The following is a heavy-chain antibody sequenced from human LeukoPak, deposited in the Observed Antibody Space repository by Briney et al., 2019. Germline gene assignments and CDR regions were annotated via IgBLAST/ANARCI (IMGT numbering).Heavy chain of an antibody. CDR1: GYTFTGYY. CDR3: AREGYSSFLGNWFDP. Sequence: ASVKVSCKASGYTFTGYYMHWVRQAPGQGLEWMGWINPNSGDTNYAQKLQGRVTMTTDTSTSTAYMELRSLRSDDTAVYYCAREGYSSFLGNWFDPWGQGTLVTVSS. J-gene: IGHJ5*02. V-gene: IGHV1-2*02. CDR2: INPNSGDT. D-gene: IGHD6-13*01.